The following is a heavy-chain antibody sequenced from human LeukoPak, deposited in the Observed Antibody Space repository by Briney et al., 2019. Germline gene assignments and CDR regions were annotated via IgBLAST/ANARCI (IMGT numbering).Heavy chain of an antibody. CDR1: GFTFSSYA. J-gene: IGHJ5*02. D-gene: IGHD5-18*01. CDR2: FSGSGCST. Sequence: GGSLRLSCAASGFTFSSYAMSWVRQAPGKGLEWVSSFSGSGCSTYYADSVKGRFTISRDNSKNTMYLQMNSLRAEDTAVYYCARGGGTAMVGDNWFDPWGQGTLVTVSS. CDR3: ARGGGTAMVGDNWFDP. V-gene: IGHV3-23*01.